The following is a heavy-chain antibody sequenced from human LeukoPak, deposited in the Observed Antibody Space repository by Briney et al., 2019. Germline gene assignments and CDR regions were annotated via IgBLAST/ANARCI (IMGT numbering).Heavy chain of an antibody. CDR2: IYTSGST. D-gene: IGHD1-1*01. Sequence: PSETLSLTCTVSGGSISSGSYYWSWIRQPAGKGLEWIGRIYTSGSTNYNPSLKSRVTISVDTSKNQFSLKLSSVTAADTAVYYCARMPSSLDGTDYWGQGTLVTVSS. CDR3: ARMPSSLDGTDY. CDR1: GGSISSGSYY. V-gene: IGHV4-61*02. J-gene: IGHJ4*02.